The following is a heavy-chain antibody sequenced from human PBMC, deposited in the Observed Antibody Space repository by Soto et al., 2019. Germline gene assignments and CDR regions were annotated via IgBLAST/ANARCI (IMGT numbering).Heavy chain of an antibody. CDR2: IYSGGST. CDR3: ARGRTYYPDY. V-gene: IGHV3-53*01. J-gene: IGHJ4*02. CDR1: GFTVSSNY. Sequence: RRLSCAASGFTVSSNYMSWVRQAPGKGLEWVSVIYSGGSTYYADSVKGRFTISRDNSKNTLYLQMNSLRAEDTAVYYCARGRTYYPDYWGQGTLVTVSS. D-gene: IGHD3-10*01.